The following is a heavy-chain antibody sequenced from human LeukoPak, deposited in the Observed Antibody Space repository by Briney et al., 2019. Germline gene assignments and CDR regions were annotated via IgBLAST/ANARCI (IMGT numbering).Heavy chain of an antibody. J-gene: IGHJ4*02. CDR2: IKQDGSEK. Sequence: GGSLRLSCAASGFTFSSYWMSWVRQAPGKGLEWVANIKQDGSEKYYVDSVKGRFTISRDNAKNSLYLQMNSLRAEDTAVYYCARGGLHYYDSSGYDYWGQGTPVTVSS. D-gene: IGHD3-22*01. CDR1: GFTFSSYW. CDR3: ARGGLHYYDSSGYDY. V-gene: IGHV3-7*01.